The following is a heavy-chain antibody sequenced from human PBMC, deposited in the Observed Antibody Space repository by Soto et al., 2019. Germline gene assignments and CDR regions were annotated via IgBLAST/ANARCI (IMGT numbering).Heavy chain of an antibody. Sequence: EVQLLESGGGLVQPGGSLRLSCVVSGFFFSSYTMTWVRQAPGKGLEWVSSFSATSENTYYADSVRGLFTISRDNSKNTLFLQMNSLTAEDTAMYYCAKARDPQWVRLPFDYWGQGILVIVSS. V-gene: IGHV3-23*01. CDR2: FSATSENT. D-gene: IGHD6-19*01. CDR3: AKARDPQWVRLPFDY. CDR1: GFFFSSYT. J-gene: IGHJ4*02.